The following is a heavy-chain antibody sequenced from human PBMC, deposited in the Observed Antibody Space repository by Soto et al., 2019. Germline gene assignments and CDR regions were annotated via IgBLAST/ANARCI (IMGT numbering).Heavy chain of an antibody. CDR3: ARSDIVVVVAATSAFDI. CDR2: ISYDGSNK. CDR1: GFTFSSYA. V-gene: IGHV3-30-3*01. D-gene: IGHD2-15*01. Sequence: GGSLRLSCAASGFTFSSYAMHWVRQAPGKGLEWVAVISYDGSNKYYAGSVKGRFTISRDNSKNTLYLQMNSLRAEDTAVYYCARSDIVVVVAATSAFDIWGQGTMVTVSS. J-gene: IGHJ3*02.